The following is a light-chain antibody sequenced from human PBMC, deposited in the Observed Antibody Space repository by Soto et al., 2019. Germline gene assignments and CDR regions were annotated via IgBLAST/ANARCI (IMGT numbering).Light chain of an antibody. V-gene: IGKV1-12*01. CDR2: AEF. CDR3: QQAHRFPPT. CDR1: QGISSW. Sequence: DIQMTQSPSSVSASVGDRVTITCRASQGISSWLALYQQNPGKAPKLLIYAEFSLQSGVPSRFSVIGSRTNFTLTISSMQPEDLATYYCQQAHRFPPTVGQVPRMEIK. J-gene: IGKJ5*01.